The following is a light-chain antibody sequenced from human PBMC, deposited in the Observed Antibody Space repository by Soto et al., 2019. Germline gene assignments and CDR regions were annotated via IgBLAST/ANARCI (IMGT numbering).Light chain of an antibody. CDR3: QQYHHWPPIT. CDR1: QNIDIN. V-gene: IGKV3-15*01. Sequence: EIVLTQSQATLSVSPGERATLSCRASQNIDINLVWYQQKPGQAPRPLIFRASTRATGIPPRFSGSGSGKEFSLTSSRLQSEEIAVYYCQQYHHWPPITFGQGPRLESK. CDR2: RAS. J-gene: IGKJ5*01.